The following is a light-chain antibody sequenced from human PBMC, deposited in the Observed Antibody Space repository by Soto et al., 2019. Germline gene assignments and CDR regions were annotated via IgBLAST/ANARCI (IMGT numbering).Light chain of an antibody. CDR3: QQLNSYPLN. J-gene: IGKJ4*01. Sequence: DSQITQSPSTLSSSVGERVTITCRASQGISSYLAWYQQKPGKAPKLLIYAASTLQSGVPSRFSGSGSGTDFTLTISSLQPEDFATYYCQQLNSYPLNFGGGTKVDIK. CDR2: AAS. CDR1: QGISSY. V-gene: IGKV1-9*01.